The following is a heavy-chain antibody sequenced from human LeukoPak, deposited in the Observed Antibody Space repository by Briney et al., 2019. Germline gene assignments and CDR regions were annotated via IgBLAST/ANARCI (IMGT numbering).Heavy chain of an antibody. CDR1: GGSISSYY. CDR3: AREDFWSGTYYMDV. Sequence: SETLSLTCTVSGGSISSYYWSWIRQPPGKGLEWIGRIYTSGSTNYNPSPKSRVTISVDTSKDQFSLKLSSVTAADTAVYYCAREDFWSGTYYMDVWGKGTTVTVSS. V-gene: IGHV4-4*08. D-gene: IGHD3-3*01. CDR2: IYTSGST. J-gene: IGHJ6*03.